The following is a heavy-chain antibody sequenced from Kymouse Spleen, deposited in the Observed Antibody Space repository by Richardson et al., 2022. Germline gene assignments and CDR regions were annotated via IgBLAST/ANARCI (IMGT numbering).Heavy chain of an antibody. V-gene: IGHV4-39*01. Sequence: QLQLQESGPGLVKPSETLSLTCTVSGGSISSSSYYWGWIRQPPGKGLEWIGSIYYSGSTYYNPSLKSRVTISVDTSKNQFSLKLSSVTAADTAVYYCARHPLYSSGWYYYYYGMDVWGQGTTVTVSS. D-gene: IGHD6-19*01. CDR3: ARHPLYSSGWYYYYYGMDV. J-gene: IGHJ6*02. CDR2: IYYSGST. CDR1: GGSISSSSYY.